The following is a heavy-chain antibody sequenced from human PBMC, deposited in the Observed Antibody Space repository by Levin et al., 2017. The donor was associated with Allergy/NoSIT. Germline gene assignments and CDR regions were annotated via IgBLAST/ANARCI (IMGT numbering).Heavy chain of an antibody. V-gene: IGHV3-72*01. J-gene: IGHJ4*02. CDR3: ARGGGPYDYVWGSYRYPFDY. D-gene: IGHD3-16*02. Sequence: GGSLRLSCAASGFTFSDHYMDWVRQAPGKGLEWVGRIRNKPNSYTTEYAASVQGRFTISRDDSTNSLYLQMNSLKTEDTAVYYCARGGGPYDYVWGSYRYPFDYWGQGTLVTVSS. CDR1: GFTFSDHY. CDR2: IRNKPNSYTT.